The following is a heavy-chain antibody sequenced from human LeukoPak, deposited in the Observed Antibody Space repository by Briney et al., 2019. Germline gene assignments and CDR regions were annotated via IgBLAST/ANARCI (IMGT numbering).Heavy chain of an antibody. Sequence: ASVKVSCKASGYTFTSYYMHWVRQAPGQGLEWMGIINPSGGSTSYAQKFQGRVTMTRDTSTSTVYMELSSLRSEDTAVYYCAAPVPWHSSSWIRFDYWGQGTLVTVSS. V-gene: IGHV1-46*01. CDR2: INPSGGST. CDR3: AAPVPWHSSSWIRFDY. J-gene: IGHJ4*02. CDR1: GYTFTSYY. D-gene: IGHD6-13*01.